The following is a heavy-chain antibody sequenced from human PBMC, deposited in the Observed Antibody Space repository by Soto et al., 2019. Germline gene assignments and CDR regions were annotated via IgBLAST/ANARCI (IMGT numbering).Heavy chain of an antibody. J-gene: IGHJ4*02. CDR2: IKSKTDGGTT. CDR3: ATKRTGITTIGPGY. V-gene: IGHV3-15*02. Sequence: EVQLVESGGALVKPGGSLRLSCAASGFTFSNAWMSWVRQAPGKGLEWVGRIKSKTDGGTTDYAAAVEGRITISREHSKNTVYLQMDSLKTEDTAVYYCATKRTGITTIGPGYWGQGTLVTVSS. CDR1: GFTFSNAW. D-gene: IGHD1-20*01.